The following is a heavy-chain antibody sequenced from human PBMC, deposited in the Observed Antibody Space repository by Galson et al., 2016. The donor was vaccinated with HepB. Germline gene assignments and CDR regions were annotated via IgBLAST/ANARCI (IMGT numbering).Heavy chain of an antibody. D-gene: IGHD2-2*01. CDR3: STVKLTTWYSFDS. CDR1: GLTFTNAW. CDR2: IKGEADGGTT. J-gene: IGHJ4*02. V-gene: IGHV3-15*01. Sequence: SLRLSCAASGLTFTNAWMTWVRQAPGKGLEWVGRIKGEADGGTTDYAAPVKGRFYISRDDSTHTLFLHMNSLIVEDGAVYYCSTVKLTTWYSFDSWGQGTLVTVSS.